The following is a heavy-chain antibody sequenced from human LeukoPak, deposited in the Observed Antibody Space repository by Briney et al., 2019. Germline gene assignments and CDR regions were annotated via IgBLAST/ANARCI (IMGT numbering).Heavy chain of an antibody. V-gene: IGHV4-61*01. CDR2: IYYSGST. Sequence: SETLSLTCTVSGGSVSSGSYYWSWIRQPPGKGLERIGYIYYSGSTNYNPSLKSRVTISVDTSKNQFSLKLSSVTAADTAVYYCARVGYSSSWYDGIDYWGQGTLVTVSS. J-gene: IGHJ4*02. D-gene: IGHD6-13*01. CDR3: ARVGYSSSWYDGIDY. CDR1: GGSVSSGSYY.